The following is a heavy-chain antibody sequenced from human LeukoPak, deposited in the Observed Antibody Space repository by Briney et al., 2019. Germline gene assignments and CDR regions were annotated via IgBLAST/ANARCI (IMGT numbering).Heavy chain of an antibody. CDR3: ARRQTVPAATYYYYYGMDV. CDR2: IYYSGST. D-gene: IGHD2-2*01. V-gene: IGHV4-59*08. J-gene: IGHJ6*02. CDR1: GGSISSYY. Sequence: SETLSLTCTVSGGSISSYYWSWIRQPPGKGLEWIGNIYYSGSTNYNPSLKSRVTISVDTSKNQFSLKLSSVTAADTAVYYCARRQTVPAATYYYYYGMDVWGQGTTVTVSS.